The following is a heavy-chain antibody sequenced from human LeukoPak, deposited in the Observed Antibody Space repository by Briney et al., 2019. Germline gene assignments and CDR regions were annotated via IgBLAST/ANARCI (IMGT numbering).Heavy chain of an antibody. D-gene: IGHD3-10*01. CDR1: GFTFSSYS. Sequence: SGGSLRLSCAASGFTFSSYSMNWVRQAPGKGLEWVSYISSSSSTIYYADSVKGRFTISRGNAKNSLYLQMNSLRAEDTAVYYCARVSLWFGEYYMDVWGKGTTVTVSS. CDR3: ARVSLWFGEYYMDV. V-gene: IGHV3-48*01. CDR2: ISSSSSTI. J-gene: IGHJ6*03.